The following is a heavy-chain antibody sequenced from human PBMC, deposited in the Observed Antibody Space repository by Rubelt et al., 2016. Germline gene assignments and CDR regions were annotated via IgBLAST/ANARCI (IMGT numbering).Heavy chain of an antibody. J-gene: IGHJ6*02. CDR1: GFTFSSYW. Sequence: VQLVESGGGVVQPGRSLRLSCVVSGFTFSSYWMHWVRQAPGKGLVWVSRINTDASSTYYAESVKGRFTISRDNSKNTLYLQMNSLRAEDTAVYYCARGIIAPTGDTFHYYGMAVWGQGTTVTVSS. D-gene: IGHD6-13*01. V-gene: IGHV3-74*02. CDR3: ARGIIAPTGDTFHYYGMAV. CDR2: INTDASST.